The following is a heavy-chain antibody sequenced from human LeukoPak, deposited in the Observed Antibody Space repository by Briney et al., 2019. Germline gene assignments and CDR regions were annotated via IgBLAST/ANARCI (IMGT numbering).Heavy chain of an antibody. V-gene: IGHV3-21*01. CDR1: GFTFSSYS. CDR3: ARVFDSSAPGLGY. D-gene: IGHD6-25*01. J-gene: IGHJ4*02. Sequence: PGGSLRLSCAASGFTFSSYSMNWVRQAPGKGLGWVSSISSSSSYIYYADSVKGRFTISRDNAKNSLYLQMNSLRAEDTAVYYCARVFDSSAPGLGYWGQGTLVTVSS. CDR2: ISSSSSYI.